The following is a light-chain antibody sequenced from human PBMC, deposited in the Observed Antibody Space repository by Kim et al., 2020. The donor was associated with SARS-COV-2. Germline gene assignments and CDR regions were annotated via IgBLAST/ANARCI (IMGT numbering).Light chain of an antibody. CDR2: GAS. Sequence: SPGERVTLSCRASQSVATDLAWYQQTPGQAPRLLIYGASTRATGFPARFSGSGSGTEFTLTISSLQSEDFAVYYCQQYHDWPPWTFGQGTKVDIK. J-gene: IGKJ1*01. CDR1: QSVATD. CDR3: QQYHDWPPWT. V-gene: IGKV3-15*01.